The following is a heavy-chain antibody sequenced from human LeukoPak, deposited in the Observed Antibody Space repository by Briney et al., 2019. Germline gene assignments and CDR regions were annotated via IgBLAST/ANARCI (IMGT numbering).Heavy chain of an antibody. CDR1: GGSFSGYY. J-gene: IGHJ4*02. D-gene: IGHD1-26*01. CDR3: ARLPIVGAHPFDY. CDR2: INHSGST. Sequence: SETLSLTCAVYGGSFSGYYWSWIRQPPGKGLEWIGEINHSGSTNYNPSLKSRVTISVDTSKNQFSLKLSSVTAADTAVYYCARLPIVGAHPFDYWGQGTLVTVSS. V-gene: IGHV4-34*01.